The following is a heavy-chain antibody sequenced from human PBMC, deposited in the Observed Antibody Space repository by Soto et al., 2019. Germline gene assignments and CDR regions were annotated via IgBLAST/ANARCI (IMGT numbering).Heavy chain of an antibody. CDR3: ARDRRGRWLLNPPPPYYFDY. Sequence: QVQLVQSGAEVKKPGSSVKVSCKASGGTFSSYAISWVRQAPGQGLEWMGGIIPIFGTANYAQKFQGRVTITADESTSTAYMELSSLRSEDTAVYYCARDRRGRWLLNPPPPYYFDYWGQGTLVTVSS. J-gene: IGHJ4*02. V-gene: IGHV1-69*01. CDR2: IIPIFGTA. CDR1: GGTFSSYA. D-gene: IGHD3-16*01.